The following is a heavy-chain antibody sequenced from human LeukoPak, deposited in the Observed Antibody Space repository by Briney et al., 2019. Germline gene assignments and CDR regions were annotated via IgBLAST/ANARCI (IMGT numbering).Heavy chain of an antibody. V-gene: IGHV4-31*03. J-gene: IGHJ4*02. CDR2: IYYSGST. Sequence: SETLSLTCTVSGGSISSGGYFWSWIRQHPGKGLEWIGYIYYSGSTYYNPSLKSRVTISVDTSKNQFSLKLSSVTAADTAVYYCTRDVPRSSGYPDNWGQGTLVTVSS. CDR3: TRDVPRSSGYPDN. D-gene: IGHD3-22*01. CDR1: GGSISSGGYF.